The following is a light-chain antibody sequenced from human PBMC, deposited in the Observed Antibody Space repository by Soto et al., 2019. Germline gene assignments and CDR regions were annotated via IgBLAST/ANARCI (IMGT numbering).Light chain of an antibody. J-gene: IGKJ1*01. Sequence: EIVLTQSPGTLSLSPGERATLSCRASQSVSSTSLAWYQQKPGQAPRLLIFAASNRATGIPDRFSGSGSGTDFTFTISSLEPEDFALYYCQHYDSSPPWTFGQGTKVEVK. CDR3: QHYDSSPPWT. CDR2: AAS. CDR1: QSVSSTS. V-gene: IGKV3-20*01.